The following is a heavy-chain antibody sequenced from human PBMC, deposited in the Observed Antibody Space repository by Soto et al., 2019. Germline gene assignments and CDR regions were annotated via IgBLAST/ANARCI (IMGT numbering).Heavy chain of an antibody. CDR3: AKDQWQLMH. V-gene: IGHV3-23*05. J-gene: IGHJ4*01. CDR2: IDSAFAA. CDR1: CFPFSISA. D-gene: IGHD6-19*01. Sequence: LRLSCADPCFPFSISAMAWVRQTPGQGLEWVSSIDSAFAAYYSDSLKGHFTISRDNSKNTVYLQMNSLRADDTAVYYCAKDQWQLMHWGRGTLVTVSS.